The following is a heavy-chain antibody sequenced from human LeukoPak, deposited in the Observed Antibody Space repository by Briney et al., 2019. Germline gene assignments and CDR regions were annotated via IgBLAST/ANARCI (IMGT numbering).Heavy chain of an antibody. V-gene: IGHV1-18*01. D-gene: IGHD2-15*01. CDR3: AREYCSGGSCHPDSYYGMDV. CDR2: ISAYNGNT. Sequence: ASVKVSCKASGYTFTSYGISWVRQAPGQGLEWMGWISAYNGNTNYAQKLQGRVTMTTDTSTSTAYMELRSLRSDDTAVYYCAREYCSGGSCHPDSYYGMDVWGQGTPVTVSS. J-gene: IGHJ6*02. CDR1: GYTFTSYG.